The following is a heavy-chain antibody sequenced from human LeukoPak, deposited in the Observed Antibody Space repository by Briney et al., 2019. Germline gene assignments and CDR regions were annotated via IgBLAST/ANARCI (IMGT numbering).Heavy chain of an antibody. CDR3: ARLTPMVTVITYHAFDI. J-gene: IGHJ3*02. V-gene: IGHV1-18*01. D-gene: IGHD5-18*01. CDR2: ISSYNGNT. Sequence: GASVKVSCKASGGTFSSYAISWVRQAPGQGLEWMGWISSYNGNTKYAEKLQGRVTMTTDTSTSTAYMELRSLRSDDTAVYYCARLTPMVTVITYHAFDIWGQGTMVTVSS. CDR1: GGTFSSYA.